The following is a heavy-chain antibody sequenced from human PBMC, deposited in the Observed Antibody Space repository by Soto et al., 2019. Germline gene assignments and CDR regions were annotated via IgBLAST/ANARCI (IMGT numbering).Heavy chain of an antibody. CDR1: GGSISSYY. Sequence: SETLSLTCTVSGGSISSYYWGWIRQPPGKGLEWIGYIHYSGSTNYNPSLRSRVTISVDTPKNQFSLKVNSMIAADTAIYYCARGGVAARQGRWFDPWGQGTLVTVSS. CDR3: ARGGVAARQGRWFDP. CDR2: IHYSGST. V-gene: IGHV4-59*01. D-gene: IGHD6-25*01. J-gene: IGHJ5*02.